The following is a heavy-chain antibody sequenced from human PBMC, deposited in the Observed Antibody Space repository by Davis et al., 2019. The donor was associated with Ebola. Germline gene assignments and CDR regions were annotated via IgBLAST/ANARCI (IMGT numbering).Heavy chain of an antibody. Sequence: MPSETLSLTCSVSGGSINTHHWSWIRQAPGKGLEWIGYIYDSVNTKYNPSLKSRVILSLDTSKNQVSLKLSSVTAADTAVYYCARSGYVGPWDGMDVWGQGTTVTVSS. CDR3: ARSGYVGPWDGMDV. D-gene: IGHD3-16*01. CDR2: IYDSVNT. CDR1: GGSINTHH. V-gene: IGHV4-59*11. J-gene: IGHJ6*02.